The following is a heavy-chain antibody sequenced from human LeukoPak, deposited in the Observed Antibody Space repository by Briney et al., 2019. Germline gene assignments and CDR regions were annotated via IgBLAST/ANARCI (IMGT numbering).Heavy chain of an antibody. Sequence: PGGSLRLSCAASGFTFSSYWMHWVRQAPGKGLEWVSRINSDGSSTSYADSVKGRFTISRDNAKNTLYLQMNSLRAEDTAVYYCVREVGRDGYNYENYWGQGTLVTVSS. CDR3: VREVGRDGYNYENY. J-gene: IGHJ4*02. CDR1: GFTFSSYW. V-gene: IGHV3-74*01. D-gene: IGHD5-24*01. CDR2: INSDGSST.